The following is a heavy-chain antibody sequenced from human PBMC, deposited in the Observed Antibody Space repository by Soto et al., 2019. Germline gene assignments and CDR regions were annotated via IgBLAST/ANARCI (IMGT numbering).Heavy chain of an antibody. CDR2: ISYDGSNK. CDR3: ARARLRPRLEDGNDAFDI. V-gene: IGHV3-30-3*01. J-gene: IGHJ3*02. Sequence: GGSLRLSCAASGFTFSSYAMHWVRQAPGKGLEWVAVISYDGSNKYYADSVKGRFTISRDNSKNTLYLQMNSLRAEDTAVYYCARARLRPRLEDGNDAFDIWGQGTMVTVSS. D-gene: IGHD1-26*01. CDR1: GFTFSSYA.